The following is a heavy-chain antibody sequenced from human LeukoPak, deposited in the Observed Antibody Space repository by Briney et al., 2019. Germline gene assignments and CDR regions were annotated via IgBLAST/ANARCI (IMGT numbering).Heavy chain of an antibody. Sequence: GGALRLSCAASEFTFSSYSMNWVRQAPGKGLEWVSSISGTSSYIYYADSVKGRFTISRDSAKNSVYLQMNSLRAEDTAVYYCARYGDCTGGSCYASDYWGQGTLVTVSS. V-gene: IGHV3-21*01. CDR2: ISGTSSYI. CDR3: ARYGDCTGGSCYASDY. CDR1: EFTFSSYS. J-gene: IGHJ4*02. D-gene: IGHD2-15*01.